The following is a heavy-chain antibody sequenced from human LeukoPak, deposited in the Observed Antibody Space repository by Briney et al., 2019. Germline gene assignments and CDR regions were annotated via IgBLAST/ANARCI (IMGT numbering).Heavy chain of an antibody. CDR1: GGSISSGDYY. D-gene: IGHD1-26*01. CDR2: IYYSGST. Sequence: SQTLSLTCTVSGGSISSGDYYWSWIRQPPGKGLEWIGYIYYSGSTYYNPSLKSRVTISVDTSKSHFSLKLSSVTAADTAVYYCARGGVGASMDVWGQGTTVTVSS. V-gene: IGHV4-30-4*01. J-gene: IGHJ6*02. CDR3: ARGGVGASMDV.